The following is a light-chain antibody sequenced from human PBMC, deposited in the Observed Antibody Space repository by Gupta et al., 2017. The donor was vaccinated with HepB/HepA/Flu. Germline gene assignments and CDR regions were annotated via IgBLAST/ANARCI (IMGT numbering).Light chain of an antibody. V-gene: IGKV3-15*01. Sequence: EIVMTQSPATLSVSPGERATLSCRASQSVSSNLAWYQQKPGQAPRLLIYGASTRATGIPARFSGSGAGTEFTLTISSRQSEDFAVYYCQQYNNGHPLLTFGGGTKVEIK. CDR2: GAS. CDR1: QSVSSN. CDR3: QQYNNGHPLLT. J-gene: IGKJ4*01.